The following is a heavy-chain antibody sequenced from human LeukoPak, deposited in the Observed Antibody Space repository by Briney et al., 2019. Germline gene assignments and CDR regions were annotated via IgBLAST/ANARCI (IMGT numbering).Heavy chain of an antibody. Sequence: GGSLRLSCAASGLTFSRYGMHWVRQAPGKGLEWVAFIRYDGSNKYYADSVKGRFTISRDNSKNALYLQMNSLRAEDTAVYYCAKGRDWDDYGDLDYWGQGTLVTVSS. V-gene: IGHV3-30*02. CDR2: IRYDGSNK. J-gene: IGHJ4*02. CDR3: AKGRDWDDYGDLDY. CDR1: GLTFSRYG. D-gene: IGHD4-17*01.